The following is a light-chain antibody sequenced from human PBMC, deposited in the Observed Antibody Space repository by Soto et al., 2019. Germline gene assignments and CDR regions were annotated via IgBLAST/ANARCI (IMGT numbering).Light chain of an antibody. V-gene: IGKV1-5*03. CDR3: QQYQRVSRT. CDR2: TTS. Sequence: DIPLTQSPSTLSASVGDRVTITCRASQSLXNWLAWYQKKPGKAPKILXDTTSNLESGGPSRFSGSGSGTAFSRTISRRQPYEFAMDDSQQYQRVSRTFGGGTKVDIK. CDR1: QSLXNW. J-gene: IGKJ4*02.